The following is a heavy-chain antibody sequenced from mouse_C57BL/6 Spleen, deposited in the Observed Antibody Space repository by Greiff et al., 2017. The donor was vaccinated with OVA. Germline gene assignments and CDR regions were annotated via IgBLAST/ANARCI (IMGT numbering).Heavy chain of an antibody. Sequence: QVQLQQPGAELVRPGSSVKLSCKASGYTFTSYWMDWVKQRPGQGLEWIGNIYPSDSETHYNQKFKDKATLTVDKSSSTAYMQLSSLTSEDSAVYCCARSRTTYYFDYWGQGTTLTVSS. D-gene: IGHD2-12*01. J-gene: IGHJ2*01. CDR1: GYTFTSYW. CDR2: IYPSDSET. CDR3: ARSRTTYYFDY. V-gene: IGHV1-61*01.